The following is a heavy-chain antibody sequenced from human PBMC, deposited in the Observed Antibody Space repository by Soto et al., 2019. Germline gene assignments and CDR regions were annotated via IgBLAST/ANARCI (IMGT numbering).Heavy chain of an antibody. CDR2: IHRDGSST. V-gene: IGHV3-74*01. CDR1: GFTFSSYW. J-gene: IGHJ6*02. Sequence: PGGSLRLSCAASGFTFSSYWMHWVRQAPGKGLVWVSRIHRDGSSTTYADSVKGRFTISRDNAKNTLYLQLSSLRAEDTAVYYCAGWDSSSSHYYYGMDVWGQGTTVTVSS. CDR3: AGWDSSSSHYYYGMDV. D-gene: IGHD6-6*01.